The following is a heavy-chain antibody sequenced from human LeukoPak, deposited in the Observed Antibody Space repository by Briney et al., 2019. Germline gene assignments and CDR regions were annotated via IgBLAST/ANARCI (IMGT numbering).Heavy chain of an antibody. V-gene: IGHV1-2*02. D-gene: IGHD2-2*02. CDR3: AREAVVVPAAIRAMDAFDI. Sequence: ASVKVSCKASGYTFTGYYMHWVRQAPGQGLEWMGWINPNSGGTNYAQKFQGRVTMTRDTSTSTVYMELSSLRSEDTAVYYCAREAVVVPAAIRAMDAFDIWGQGTMVTVSS. CDR2: INPNSGGT. J-gene: IGHJ3*02. CDR1: GYTFTGYY.